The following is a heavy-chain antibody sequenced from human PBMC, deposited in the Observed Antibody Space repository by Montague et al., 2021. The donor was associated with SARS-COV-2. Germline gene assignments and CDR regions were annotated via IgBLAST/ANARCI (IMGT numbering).Heavy chain of an antibody. V-gene: IGHV4-30-2*01. CDR2: IYQTGRA. CDR3: ARGSGNFRIDN. D-gene: IGHD5-12*01. J-gene: IGHJ4*02. CDR1: GGSISSGNS. Sequence: TLSLTCAVSGGSISSGNSWSWIRQAPGKGLEWIGCIYQTGRAYYNPSLKSRVSISIDKSKNQFSLNVTSVTAADTALYYCARGSGNFRIDNWGLGSLVTVSS.